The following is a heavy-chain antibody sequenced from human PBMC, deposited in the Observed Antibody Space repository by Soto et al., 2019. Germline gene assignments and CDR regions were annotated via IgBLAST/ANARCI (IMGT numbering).Heavy chain of an antibody. J-gene: IGHJ6*02. V-gene: IGHV3-15*07. CDR2: IKRKIEGETT. Sequence: EVQLVESGGGLVKPGGSLRLSCSASGFSISNAWMNWVRQAPGKGLEWVGRIKRKIEGETTNYAAPVNGIFTVSRDDSKNMLYLQMNSLQADDTALYYCTTGSVEGVWGQGTTVTVSS. D-gene: IGHD2-15*01. CDR3: TTGSVEGV. CDR1: GFSISNAW.